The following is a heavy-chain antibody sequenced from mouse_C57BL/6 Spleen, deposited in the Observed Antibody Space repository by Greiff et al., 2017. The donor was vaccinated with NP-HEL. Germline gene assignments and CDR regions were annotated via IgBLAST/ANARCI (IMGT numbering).Heavy chain of an antibody. CDR2: IYPGDGDT. D-gene: IGHD4-1*01. CDR3: ARRGLTGTGNWYFDV. CDR1: GYAFSSSW. V-gene: IGHV1-82*01. J-gene: IGHJ1*03. Sequence: VQLQQSGPELVKPGASVKISCKASGYAFSSSWMNWVKQRPGKGLEWIGRIYPGDGDTKYNGKFKGKATLTADKSSSTAYMQLSSLTSEDSAVYFCARRGLTGTGNWYFDVWGTGTTVTVSS.